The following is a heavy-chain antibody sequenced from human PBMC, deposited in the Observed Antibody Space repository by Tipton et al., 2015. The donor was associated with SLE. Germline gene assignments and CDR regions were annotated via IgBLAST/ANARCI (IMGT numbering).Heavy chain of an antibody. Sequence: GSLRLSCTVSGGSISSSNWWSWVRQPPGKGLEWIGEIYHSGSTNYNPSLKSRVTISVDTSKNQFSLKLSSVTAADTAVYYCARDPAGGAYFDLWGRGTLVTVSS. V-gene: IGHV4-4*02. CDR2: IYHSGST. D-gene: IGHD3-16*01. CDR3: ARDPAGGAYFDL. J-gene: IGHJ2*01. CDR1: GGSISSSNW.